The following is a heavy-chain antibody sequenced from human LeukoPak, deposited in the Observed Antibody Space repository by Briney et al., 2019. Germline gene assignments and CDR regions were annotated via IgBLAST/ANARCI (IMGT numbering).Heavy chain of an antibody. V-gene: IGHV3-21*01. D-gene: IGHD3/OR15-3a*01. CDR2: ISSSSSNI. CDR1: GFTFSSYS. J-gene: IGHJ4*02. CDR3: ARDLDFHYWFDY. Sequence: GGSLRLSCAASGFTFSSYSMNWVRQAPGKGLEWVSSISSSSSNIYYADSVKGRFTISRDNSKNTLYLQMNSLRAEDTAVYYCARDLDFHYWFDYWGQGTLVTVSS.